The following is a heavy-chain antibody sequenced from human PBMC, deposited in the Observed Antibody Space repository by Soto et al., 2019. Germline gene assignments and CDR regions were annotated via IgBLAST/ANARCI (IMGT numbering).Heavy chain of an antibody. Sequence: GGSLRLSCAASGFTFSSYDMHWVRQATGKGLEWVSAIGTAGDTYYPGSVKGRFTISRENAKNSLYLQMNSLRAEDTAVYYCARGQAGSYYRRDWFDPWGQGTLVTVSS. D-gene: IGHD1-26*01. CDR3: ARGQAGSYYRRDWFDP. J-gene: IGHJ5*02. CDR2: IGTAGDT. CDR1: GFTFSSYD. V-gene: IGHV3-13*01.